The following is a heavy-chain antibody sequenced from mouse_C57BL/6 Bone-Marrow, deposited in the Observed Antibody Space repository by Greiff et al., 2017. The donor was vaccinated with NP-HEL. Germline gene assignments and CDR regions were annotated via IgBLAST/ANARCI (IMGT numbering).Heavy chain of an antibody. J-gene: IGHJ4*01. D-gene: IGHD2-2*01. CDR1: GFSLTSYG. Sequence: VHLVESGPGLVQPSQSLSITCTVSGFSLTSYGVHWVRQSPGKGLEWLGVIWSGGSTDYNAAFISRLSISKDNSKSQVFFKMNSLQADDTAIYYCARRVIYAMDYWGQGTSVTVSS. CDR3: ARRVIYAMDY. V-gene: IGHV2-2*01. CDR2: IWSGGST.